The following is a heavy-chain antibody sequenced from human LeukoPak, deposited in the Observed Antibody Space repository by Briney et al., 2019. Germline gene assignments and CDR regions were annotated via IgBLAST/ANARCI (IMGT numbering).Heavy chain of an antibody. CDR1: GGSFSGYC. CDR3: ARGRRDITIFGVVIIRENWFDP. V-gene: IGHV4-34*01. D-gene: IGHD3-3*01. CDR2: INHSGST. Sequence: PSETLSLTCAIYGGSFSGYCWSRIRQPPGKGLEWIGEINHSGSTNYNPSLKSRVTISVDTSKNQFSLKLSSVTAADTAVYYCARGRRDITIFGVVIIRENWFDPWGQGTLVTVSS. J-gene: IGHJ5*02.